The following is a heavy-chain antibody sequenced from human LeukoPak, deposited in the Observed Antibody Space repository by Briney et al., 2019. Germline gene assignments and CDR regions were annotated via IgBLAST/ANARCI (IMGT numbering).Heavy chain of an antibody. CDR1: GYTFTSYY. CDR3: ASGYSYGRGDAFDI. V-gene: IGHV1-46*01. Sequence: GASVKVSCKASGYTFTSYYMHWVRQAPGQGLEWMGIINPSGGSTSYAQKFQDRVTITRDRSMSTAYMELSSLRSEDTAMFYCASGYSYGRGDAFDIWGQGTMVTVSS. J-gene: IGHJ3*02. D-gene: IGHD5-18*01. CDR2: INPSGGST.